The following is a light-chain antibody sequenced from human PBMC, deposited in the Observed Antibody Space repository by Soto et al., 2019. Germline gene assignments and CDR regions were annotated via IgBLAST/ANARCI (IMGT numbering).Light chain of an antibody. CDR2: GAS. CDR3: QQYDTFST. J-gene: IGKJ1*01. Sequence: DIQMTQSPSTLSASVGDRVTITCCASQSISSWLAWYQQKPGKAPKLLIHGASSLESGVPSRFSGSGSWTEFTLTISSLQPDDFATDYCQQYDTFSTFGQGTKVVIK. CDR1: QSISSW. V-gene: IGKV1-5*01.